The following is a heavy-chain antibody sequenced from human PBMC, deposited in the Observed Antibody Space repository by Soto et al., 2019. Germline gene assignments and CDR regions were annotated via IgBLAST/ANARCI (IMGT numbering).Heavy chain of an antibody. Sequence: EMQLVESGGDLVQPGGSLRLSSVASGFALSSFWMTWDRQAPGKGMEWVAKIKGDGSEQNYVDSVRGRFTISRDNAKNSVYLQMNSLRVDDTAVYYCSRNQVKADYWGQGTLVTVSS. CDR2: IKGDGSEQ. J-gene: IGHJ4*02. D-gene: IGHD3-22*01. V-gene: IGHV3-7*01. CDR1: GFALSSFW. CDR3: SRNQVKADY.